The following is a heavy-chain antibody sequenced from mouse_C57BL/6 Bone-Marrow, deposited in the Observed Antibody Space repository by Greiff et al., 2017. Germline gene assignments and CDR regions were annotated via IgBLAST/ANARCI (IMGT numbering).Heavy chain of an antibody. Sequence: EVQGVESGEGLVKPGGSLKLSCAASGFTFSSYAMSWVRQTPEKRLEWVAYISSGGDYIYYADTVKGRFNISRDNARNTLYLQMSSLKSEDTAMYYCTRALDSSGLQAMDYWGQGTSVTVAS. CDR1: GFTFSSYA. V-gene: IGHV5-9-1*02. J-gene: IGHJ4*01. CDR3: TRALDSSGLQAMDY. D-gene: IGHD3-2*02. CDR2: ISSGGDYI.